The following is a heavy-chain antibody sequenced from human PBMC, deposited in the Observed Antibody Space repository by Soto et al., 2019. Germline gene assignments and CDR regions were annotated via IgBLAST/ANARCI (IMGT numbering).Heavy chain of an antibody. Sequence: AGGSLRLSCAASGFTFKNHWMNWVRQVPGRGMEWVAKINEDGSSTYFADSVRGRFTISRDNAKNALFLQMNSLKVEDTAIYYCAKDVEWSLDFWGRGTLVTVSS. V-gene: IGHV3-7*01. CDR3: AKDVEWSLDF. D-gene: IGHD3-3*01. J-gene: IGHJ4*02. CDR2: INEDGSST. CDR1: GFTFKNHW.